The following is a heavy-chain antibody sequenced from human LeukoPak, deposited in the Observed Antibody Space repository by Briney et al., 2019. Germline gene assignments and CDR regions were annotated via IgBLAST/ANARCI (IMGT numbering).Heavy chain of an antibody. V-gene: IGHV4-39*07. Sequence: SETLSLTCTVSGGSISSSSYYWGWIRQPPGKGLEWIGSIYYSGSTYYNPSLKSRVTISVDTSKNQFSLKLSSVTAADTAVYYCARLGPDYDFWSGYYTEQLVPYYFDYWGQGTLVTVSS. D-gene: IGHD3-3*01. J-gene: IGHJ4*02. CDR3: ARLGPDYDFWSGYYTEQLVPYYFDY. CDR1: GGSISSSSYY. CDR2: IYYSGST.